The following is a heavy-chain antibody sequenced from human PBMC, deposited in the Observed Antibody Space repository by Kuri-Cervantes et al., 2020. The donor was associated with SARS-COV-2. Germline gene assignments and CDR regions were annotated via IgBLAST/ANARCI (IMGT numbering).Heavy chain of an antibody. Sequence: GESLKISCAASGFTFSNYTMNWVRQAPGKGLEWVSSISSSSSYIYYADSVKGRFTISRDNAKNSLYLQMNSLRAEDTAVYYCARHTQGDNWGQGTLVTVSS. CDR1: GFTFSNYT. CDR2: ISSSSSYI. CDR3: ARHTQGDN. J-gene: IGHJ4*02. V-gene: IGHV3-21*01.